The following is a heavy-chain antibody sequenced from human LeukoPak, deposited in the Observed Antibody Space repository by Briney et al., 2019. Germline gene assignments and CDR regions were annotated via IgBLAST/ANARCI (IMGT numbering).Heavy chain of an antibody. CDR1: RGSFIGYY. CDR3: ARVRGSARFSSWAFDY. CDR2: INHSGST. Sequence: PSETLSLTCAVYRGSFIGYYWSWIRQPPGKGLEWIGEINHSGSTNYNPSLKSRVTISVDTSKNQFSLKLSSVTAADTAVYYCARVRGSARFSSWAFDYWGQGTLVTVSS. J-gene: IGHJ4*02. D-gene: IGHD6-13*01. V-gene: IGHV4-34*01.